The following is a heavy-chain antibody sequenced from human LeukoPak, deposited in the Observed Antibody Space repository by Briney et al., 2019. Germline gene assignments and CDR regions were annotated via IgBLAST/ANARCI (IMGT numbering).Heavy chain of an antibody. CDR1: GGSISSGSYY. D-gene: IGHD1-26*01. J-gene: IGHJ4*02. CDR3: ARTSGSYSLDY. CDR2: IYTSGST. Sequence: SQTLSLTCTVSGGSISSGSYYWSWIRQPAGEGLEWIGRIYTSGSTNYNPSLKSRVTISVDTSKNQFSLKLSSVTAADTAVYYCARTSGSYSLDYWGQGTLVTVSS. V-gene: IGHV4-61*02.